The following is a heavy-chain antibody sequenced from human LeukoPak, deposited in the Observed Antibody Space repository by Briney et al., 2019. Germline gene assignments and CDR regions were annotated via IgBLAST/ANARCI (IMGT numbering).Heavy chain of an antibody. CDR2: ISGDGVST. V-gene: IGHV3-43*02. D-gene: IGHD6-6*01. CDR1: GFSFDDYV. Sequence: QSGGSLRLSCAASGFSFDDYVVHWVRQPPGKGLEWVSLISGDGVSTYYADSVKGRFTISRDNSKNSLYLQMNSLRTEDTALYYCTKDIRPRYSSSSGFDYWGQGTLVTVSS. J-gene: IGHJ4*02. CDR3: TKDIRPRYSSSSGFDY.